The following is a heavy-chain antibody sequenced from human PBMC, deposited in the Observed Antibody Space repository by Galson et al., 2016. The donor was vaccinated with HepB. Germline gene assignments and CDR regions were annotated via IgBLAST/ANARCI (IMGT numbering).Heavy chain of an antibody. CDR3: ARTYGSGCYYCLDY. Sequence: SVKVSCKASGYTFTGYFIHWVRQAPGQGLEWMGWINPDSGGTNYARKFQGRVTMTRDTSISTAYMELSRLGSYDTAVYFCARTYGSGCYYCLDYWGQGTLVTVSS. V-gene: IGHV1-2*02. J-gene: IGHJ4*02. D-gene: IGHD3-10*01. CDR2: INPDSGGT. CDR1: GYTFTGYF.